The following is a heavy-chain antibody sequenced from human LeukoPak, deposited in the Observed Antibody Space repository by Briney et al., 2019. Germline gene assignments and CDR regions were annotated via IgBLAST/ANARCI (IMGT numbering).Heavy chain of an antibody. J-gene: IGHJ4*02. Sequence: PGRSLRLSCTASGFTFSSYGMHWVRQAPGKGLEWVAVISYDGSNKYYADSVKGRFTISRDNSKNTLYLQMNSLRAEDTAVYYCAKELLENYYDYVWGSYRYGLDYWGQGTLVTASS. D-gene: IGHD3-16*02. CDR3: AKELLENYYDYVWGSYRYGLDY. CDR1: GFTFSSYG. CDR2: ISYDGSNK. V-gene: IGHV3-30*18.